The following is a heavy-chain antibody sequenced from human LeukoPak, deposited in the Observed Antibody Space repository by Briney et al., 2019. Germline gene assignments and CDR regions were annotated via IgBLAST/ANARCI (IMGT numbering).Heavy chain of an antibody. D-gene: IGHD3-10*01. J-gene: IGHJ5*02. CDR1: GGSLKYYY. CDR2: IYYTGST. Sequence: SETLSLTCTISGGSLKYYYWNWIRQSPGKGLEWIGYIYYTGSTKYNPSLESRVTISLDTSENQFSLKLSTVTAADTAVYYCARHRGVGALTWGQGTLVTVSS. V-gene: IGHV4-59*01. CDR3: ARHRGVGALT.